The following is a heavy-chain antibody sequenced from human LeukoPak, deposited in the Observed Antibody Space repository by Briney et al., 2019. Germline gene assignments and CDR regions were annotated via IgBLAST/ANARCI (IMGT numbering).Heavy chain of an antibody. J-gene: IGHJ4*02. V-gene: IGHV3-48*01. CDR1: GFTFSSYS. D-gene: IGHD6-19*01. CDR2: ISSSSSTI. Sequence: GGSLRLSCAASGFTFSSYSMNWVRQAPGKGLEWVSYISSSSSTIYYADSVKGRFTISRDNAKNSLYLQMNSLRAEDTAVYYCARDFEQRLVQGGYYFDYWGQGTLVTVSS. CDR3: ARDFEQRLVQGGYYFDY.